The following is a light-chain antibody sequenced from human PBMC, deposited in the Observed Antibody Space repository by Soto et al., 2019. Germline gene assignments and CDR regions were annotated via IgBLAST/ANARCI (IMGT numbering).Light chain of an antibody. Sequence: DIQLTQSPSFLPASVGDRVTITCRASQGISNYLAWYQQKPGKAPNLLIYSASTLHTGVPSRFSGSGSGTDFTLTISSLQPEDVATYYCQKYNSAPRTFGQGTKVEIK. CDR1: QGISNY. V-gene: IGKV1-27*01. CDR2: SAS. CDR3: QKYNSAPRT. J-gene: IGKJ1*01.